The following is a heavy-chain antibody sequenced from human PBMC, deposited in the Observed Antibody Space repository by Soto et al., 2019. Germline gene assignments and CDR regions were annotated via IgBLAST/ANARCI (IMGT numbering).Heavy chain of an antibody. CDR2: INPSGGST. CDR3: ARDQLYYNDISGRPLNAFDV. J-gene: IGHJ3*01. D-gene: IGHD3-22*01. V-gene: IGHV1-46*01. CDR1: GYTFTIYY. Sequence: ASVKVSCTESGYTFTIYYMHWVRQAPGQGLEWMGIINPSGGSTSYAQKFQGRVTMTRDTSKNSLYLQMNSLRAEDTAVYYCARDQLYYNDISGRPLNAFDVWGQGTMVTVSS.